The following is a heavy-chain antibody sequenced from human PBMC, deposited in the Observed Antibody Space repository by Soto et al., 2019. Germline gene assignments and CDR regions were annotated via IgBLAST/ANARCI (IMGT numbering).Heavy chain of an antibody. V-gene: IGHV3-7*03. CDR3: ARDGLLFSGPYRPSRFDY. CDR2: IKHDTSEA. D-gene: IGHD3-16*02. J-gene: IGHJ4*02. Sequence: EVQLVESGGGLVQPGRSLRLSCAASGFKFRDYWMSWVRQAPGKGLEWVGNIKHDTSEAHYADSVKGRFTITRDNIKNFVFLQMNGLRADDTASYYCARDGLLFSGPYRPSRFDYWGLATQVTVSS. CDR1: GFKFRDYW.